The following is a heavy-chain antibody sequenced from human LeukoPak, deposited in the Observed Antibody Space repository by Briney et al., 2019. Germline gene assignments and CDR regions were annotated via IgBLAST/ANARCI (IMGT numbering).Heavy chain of an antibody. V-gene: IGHV3-48*04. CDR3: ARFRYSSSDLDY. J-gene: IGHJ4*02. Sequence: GGSLRLSCAASGFTFSSYSMNWVRQAPGKGLEWLSYISRSSTTIYYADSVKGRFTISRDNAKNSLYLQMNSLRAEDTAIYYCARFRYSSSDLDYWGQGTLVTVSS. CDR2: ISRSSTTI. CDR1: GFTFSSYS. D-gene: IGHD6-6*01.